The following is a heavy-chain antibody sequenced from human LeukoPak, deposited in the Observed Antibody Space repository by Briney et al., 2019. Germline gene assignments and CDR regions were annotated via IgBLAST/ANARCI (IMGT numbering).Heavy chain of an antibody. V-gene: IGHV4-34*01. CDR3: ARGTIFGVFDY. Sequence: SETLSLTCTVSGGSISSYYWSWVRQPPGKGLEWIGEINHSGSTNYNPSLKSRVTISVDTSKNQFSLKLSSVTAADTAVYYCARGTIFGVFDYWGQGTLVTVSS. CDR2: INHSGST. CDR1: GGSISSYY. D-gene: IGHD3-3*01. J-gene: IGHJ4*02.